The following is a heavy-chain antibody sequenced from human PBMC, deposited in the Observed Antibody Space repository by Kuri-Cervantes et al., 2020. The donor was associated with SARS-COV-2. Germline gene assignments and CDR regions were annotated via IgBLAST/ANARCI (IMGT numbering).Heavy chain of an antibody. J-gene: IGHJ4*02. CDR3: ASRGLTVVPT. Sequence: SETLSLTCTVSGDTISSYSGSFHYWPWIRQPPGKGLEWIGSIYHDGGTYSNPSLKGRVTISVDTSKNQISLKLSSVTAADTAVYYCASRGLTVVPTWGQGILVTVSS. D-gene: IGHD2-2*01. CDR1: GDTISSYSGSFHY. CDR2: IYHDGGT. V-gene: IGHV4-39*01.